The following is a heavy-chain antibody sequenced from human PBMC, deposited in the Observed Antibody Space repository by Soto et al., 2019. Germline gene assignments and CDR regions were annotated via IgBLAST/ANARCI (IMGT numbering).Heavy chain of an antibody. V-gene: IGHV1-69*13. CDR3: AREALGYCSSTSCSSVIDP. CDR1: GGTFSSYA. J-gene: IGHJ5*02. Sequence: ASVKVSCKASGGTFSSYAISWVRQAPGQGLEWMGGIIPIFGTANYAQKFQGRVTITADESTSTAYMELSSLRSEDTAVYYCAREALGYCSSTSCSSVIDPWGQGTLVTVSS. CDR2: IIPIFGTA. D-gene: IGHD2-2*01.